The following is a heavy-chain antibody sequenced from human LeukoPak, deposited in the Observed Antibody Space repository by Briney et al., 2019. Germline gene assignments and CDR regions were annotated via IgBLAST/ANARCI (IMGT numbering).Heavy chain of an antibody. V-gene: IGHV4-34*01. CDR1: GGSFSGYY. D-gene: IGHD6-13*01. J-gene: IGHJ4*02. CDR2: INHSGST. CDR3: ARRAAAYFDY. Sequence: SETLSLTCAVYGGSFSGYYWSWIRQPPGKGLEWNGEINHSGSTNYNPSLKSRVTISVDTSKNQFSLKLSSVTAADTAVYYCARRAAAYFDYWGQGTLVTVSS.